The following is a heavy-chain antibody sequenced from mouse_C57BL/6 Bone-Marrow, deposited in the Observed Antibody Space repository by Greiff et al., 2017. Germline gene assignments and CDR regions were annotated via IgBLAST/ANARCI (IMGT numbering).Heavy chain of an antibody. Sequence: EVHLVESGGGLVQPGGSLSLSCAASGFTFTDYYMSWVRQPPGKALEWLGFIRNKANGYTTEYSASVKGRFTISRDNSQSILYLQMNALRAEDSATYYCARYDGSAGAMDYWGQGTSVTVSS. CDR2: IRNKANGYTT. CDR3: ARYDGSAGAMDY. V-gene: IGHV7-3*01. CDR1: GFTFTDYY. D-gene: IGHD1-1*02. J-gene: IGHJ4*01.